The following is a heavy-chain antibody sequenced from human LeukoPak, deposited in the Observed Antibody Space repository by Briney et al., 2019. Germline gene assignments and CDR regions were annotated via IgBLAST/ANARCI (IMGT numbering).Heavy chain of an antibody. D-gene: IGHD3-3*01. CDR2: IFYNEST. CDR1: GGSITSSAFH. Sequence: TLCLTCTVPGGSITSSAFHWGWIRQSPGKGLEWVGTIFYNESTNYNPSLKSRLAISVDKSKNQFYVKLTSVTAADTTVYYCARQGASIFGTVGYHYYIDVWGQGTPVTVSS. V-gene: IGHV4-39*01. J-gene: IGHJ6*03. CDR3: ARQGASIFGTVGYHYYIDV.